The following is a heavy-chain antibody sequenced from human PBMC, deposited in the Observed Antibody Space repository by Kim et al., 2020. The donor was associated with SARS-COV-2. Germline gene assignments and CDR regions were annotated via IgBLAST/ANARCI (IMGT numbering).Heavy chain of an antibody. CDR2: IGGSSSYI. J-gene: IGHJ6*02. Sequence: GGSLRLSCAASGFGFGTHSMNWVRQAPGKGLEWVSSIGGSSSYIYYADSVKGRFTISRDNAKNSLYLQMNSLRAEDTAVYYCARGGYCTSTICYFYYYALDVWGQGTTVTVSS. CDR1: GFGFGTHS. V-gene: IGHV3-21*01. D-gene: IGHD2-2*01. CDR3: ARGGYCTSTICYFYYYALDV.